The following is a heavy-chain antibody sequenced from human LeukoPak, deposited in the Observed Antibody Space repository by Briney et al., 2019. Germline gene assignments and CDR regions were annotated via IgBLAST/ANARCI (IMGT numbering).Heavy chain of an antibody. CDR2: INTNTGNP. V-gene: IGHV7-4-1*02. CDR3: AREVPVAGTDY. Sequence: ASVKVSCKASGYTFTSYAMNWVRQAPGQGLGWMGWINTNTGNPTYAQGFTGRFVFSLDTSVSTAYLQSSSLKAEDTAVYYCAREVPVAGTDYWGQGTLVTVSS. D-gene: IGHD6-19*01. CDR1: GYTFTSYA. J-gene: IGHJ4*02.